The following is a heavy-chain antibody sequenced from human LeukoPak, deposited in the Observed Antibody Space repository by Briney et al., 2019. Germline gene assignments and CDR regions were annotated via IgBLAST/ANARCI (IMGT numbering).Heavy chain of an antibody. V-gene: IGHV1-69*05. CDR3: GTTYYGFWRGYVNFDL. CDR1: GGTFSSYA. J-gene: IGHJ4*02. CDR2: IIPIFGTA. Sequence: GSSVKVSCKASGGTFSSYAISWVRQAPGQGLEWMGGIIPIFGTANYAQKFQGRVTITTDESTSTVYLELSSLRAEDTAVYYCGTTYYGFWRGYVNFDLWGQGTLVTVSS. D-gene: IGHD3-3*01.